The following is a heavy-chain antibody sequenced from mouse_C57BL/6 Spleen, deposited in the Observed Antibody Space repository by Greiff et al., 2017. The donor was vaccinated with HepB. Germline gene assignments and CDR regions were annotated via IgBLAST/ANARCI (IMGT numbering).Heavy chain of an antibody. J-gene: IGHJ4*01. D-gene: IGHD1-1*02. CDR1: GYTFTDYE. V-gene: IGHV1-15*01. CDR3: TRSPYGSCAMDY. CDR2: IDPETGGT. Sequence: QVQLKESGAELVRPGASVTLSCKASGYTFTDYEMHWVKQTPVHGLEWIGAIDPETGGTAYNQKFKGKAILTADKSSSTAYMELRSLTSEDSAVDYCTRSPYGSCAMDYWGQGTSVTVSS.